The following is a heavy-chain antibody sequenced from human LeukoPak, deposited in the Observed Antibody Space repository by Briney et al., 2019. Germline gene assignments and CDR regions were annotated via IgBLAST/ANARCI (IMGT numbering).Heavy chain of an antibody. CDR3: ARRGYCSGGSCYLLDY. CDR2: IYPGDSDT. V-gene: IGHV5-51*01. CDR1: GYSFTSYW. D-gene: IGHD2-15*01. J-gene: IGHJ4*02. Sequence: GESLKISCKGSGYSFTSYWIGWVRQMPGKGLEWMGIIYPGDSDTRYSLSFQGQVTISADKSISTAYLQWSSLKASDTAMYYCARRGYCSGGSCYLLDYWGQGTLVTAS.